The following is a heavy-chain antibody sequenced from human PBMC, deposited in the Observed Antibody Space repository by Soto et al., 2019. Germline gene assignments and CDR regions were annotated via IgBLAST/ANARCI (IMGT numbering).Heavy chain of an antibody. CDR2: IIPILGIA. J-gene: IGHJ3*02. CDR3: ARRLIDCSGGSCGAVSEAFDI. D-gene: IGHD2-15*01. Sequence: ASVKVSCKASGGTFSSYTISWVRQAPGQGLEWMGRIIPILGIANYAQKFQGRVTITADKSTSTAYMELSSLRSEDTAVYYCARRLIDCSGGSCGAVSEAFDIWGQGTMVTVSS. V-gene: IGHV1-69*02. CDR1: GGTFSSYT.